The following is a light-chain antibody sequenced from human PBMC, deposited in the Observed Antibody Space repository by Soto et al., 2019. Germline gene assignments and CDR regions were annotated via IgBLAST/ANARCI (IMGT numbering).Light chain of an antibody. CDR1: QSVSSN. V-gene: IGKV3D-15*01. CDR2: ATS. J-gene: IGKJ1*01. Sequence: EVVMTQSPATLSLSPGERATLSCWASQSVSSNLAWYQQRPGQPPRLLIYATSTRATGIPARFSGSGSGTEFTLTISGLQSEDFAIYYCRQGETWPWTFGQGTKVEI. CDR3: RQGETWPWT.